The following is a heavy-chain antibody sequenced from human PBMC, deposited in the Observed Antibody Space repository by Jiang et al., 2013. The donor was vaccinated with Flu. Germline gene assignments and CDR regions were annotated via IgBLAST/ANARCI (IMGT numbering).Heavy chain of an antibody. CDR3: ARHDIGSPTPYYDFWSGYRQYYFDY. J-gene: IGHJ4*02. V-gene: IGHV4-59*08. D-gene: IGHD3-3*01. Sequence: YIYYSGSTNYNPSLKSRVTISVDTSKNQFSLKLSSVTAADTAVYYCARHDIGSPTPYYDFWSGYRQYYFDYWGQGTLVTVSS. CDR2: IYYSGST.